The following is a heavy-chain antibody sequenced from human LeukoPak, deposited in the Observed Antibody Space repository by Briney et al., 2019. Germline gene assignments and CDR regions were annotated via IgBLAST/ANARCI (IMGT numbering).Heavy chain of an antibody. Sequence: PGESLKISCKASGYRFTNYWIGLVRQIPGKGLESIGIIHPGDSENRYSTSFQGQVTISADKSISTAYLQWSGLKASDTAMYYCARRLGATQPYFDFWGQGALVTVSS. V-gene: IGHV5-51*01. D-gene: IGHD1-26*01. CDR1: GYRFTNYW. J-gene: IGHJ4*02. CDR3: ARRLGATQPYFDF. CDR2: IHPGDSEN.